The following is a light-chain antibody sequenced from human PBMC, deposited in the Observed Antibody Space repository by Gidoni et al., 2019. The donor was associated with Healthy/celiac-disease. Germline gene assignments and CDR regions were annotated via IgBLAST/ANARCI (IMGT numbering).Light chain of an antibody. CDR3: QQYGSSPRT. CDR2: GAS. CDR1: QSVSSSY. V-gene: IGKV3-20*01. Sequence: IVLTHSPGTLSLSPGERATLSCRASQSVSSSYLAWYQQKPGQAPRLLIYGASSRATGIPDRFSGSGSGTDFTLTISRLEPEDVAVYYCQQYGSSPRTFGGGTKVEIK. J-gene: IGKJ4*01.